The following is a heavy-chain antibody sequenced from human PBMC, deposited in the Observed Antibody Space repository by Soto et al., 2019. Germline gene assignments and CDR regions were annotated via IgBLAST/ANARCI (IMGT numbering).Heavy chain of an antibody. D-gene: IGHD3-10*01. Sequence: PGGSLRLSCTASGFTFGDYAMSWFRQAPGKGLEWVGFIRSKAYGGTTEYAASVKGRFTISRDDSKSIAYLQMNSLKTEDTAVYYCTRDPPPMGGLFYYYGMDVWGQGTTVTVSS. J-gene: IGHJ6*02. CDR2: IRSKAYGGTT. CDR1: GFTFGDYA. CDR3: TRDPPPMGGLFYYYGMDV. V-gene: IGHV3-49*03.